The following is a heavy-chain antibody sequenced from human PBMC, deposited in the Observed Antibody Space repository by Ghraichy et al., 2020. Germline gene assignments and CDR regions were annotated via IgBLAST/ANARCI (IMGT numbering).Heavy chain of an antibody. CDR2: IYSGGST. Sequence: GGSLRLSCAASGFTVSSNYMSWVRQAPGKGLEWVSVIYSGGSTYYADSVKGRFTISRDNSKNTLYLQMNSLRAEDTAVYYCARDLSGWELLRGYFDYWGQGTLVTVSS. J-gene: IGHJ4*02. V-gene: IGHV3-66*01. CDR3: ARDLSGWELLRGYFDY. D-gene: IGHD1-26*01. CDR1: GFTVSSNY.